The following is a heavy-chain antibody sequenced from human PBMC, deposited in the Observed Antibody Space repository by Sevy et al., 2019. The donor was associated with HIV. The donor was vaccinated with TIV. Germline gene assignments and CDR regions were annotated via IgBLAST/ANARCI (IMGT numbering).Heavy chain of an antibody. CDR3: TTDWCSGTTWVYSFDL. V-gene: IGHV3-15*01. CDR2: VKDENEGGTK. CDR1: GFPFSDAW. J-gene: IGHJ3*01. Sequence: GGSLRLSCAASGFPFSDAWMNWVRQAPGKGLEWVGLVKDENEGGTKDYAAPVKGRFTISRDDSKNTLFLQMSSLKTEDTAIYYCTTDWCSGTTWVYSFDLWGQGTMVTVSS. D-gene: IGHD1-7*01.